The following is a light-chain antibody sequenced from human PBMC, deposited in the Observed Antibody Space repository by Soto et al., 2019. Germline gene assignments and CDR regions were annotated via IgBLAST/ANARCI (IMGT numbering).Light chain of an antibody. J-gene: IGKJ5*01. Sequence: EIVVTQSPATLSVSPGERASLSCRASQSVRSKVAWYQQKPGQAPRLLVYGASTRATGIPARFSGSGSGTEFTLTISSLQSEDFAVYYCQQYHDWPPITFGQGTRLDMK. CDR3: QQYHDWPPIT. V-gene: IGKV3-15*01. CDR1: QSVRSK. CDR2: GAS.